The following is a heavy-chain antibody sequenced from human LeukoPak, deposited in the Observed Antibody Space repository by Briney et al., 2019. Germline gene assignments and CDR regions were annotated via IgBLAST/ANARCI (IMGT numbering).Heavy chain of an antibody. CDR2: INRDGSSA. CDR1: GFTFSSYW. D-gene: IGHD5-18*01. Sequence: PGGSLRLSGAASGFTFSSYWMHWVHQSPGKGPVWVSRINRDGSSANYADSVKGRFTISRDNAKNTLYLQMNSLRAEDTAVYYCARRVSAKSLDYWGQGTLVTVSS. CDR3: ARRVSAKSLDY. V-gene: IGHV3-74*01. J-gene: IGHJ4*02.